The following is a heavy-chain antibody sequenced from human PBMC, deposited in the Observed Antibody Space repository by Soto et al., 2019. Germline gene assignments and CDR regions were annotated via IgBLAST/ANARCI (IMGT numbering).Heavy chain of an antibody. Sequence: SETLSLTCTVSGGSISSYYWSWIRQPPGKGLEWIGYIYYSGSTNYNPSLKSRVTISVDTSKNQFSLKLSSVTAADTAVYYCARWITIFGVVNWFDPWGQGTLVTVS. J-gene: IGHJ5*02. CDR1: GGSISSYY. CDR2: IYYSGST. V-gene: IGHV4-59*08. D-gene: IGHD3-3*01. CDR3: ARWITIFGVVNWFDP.